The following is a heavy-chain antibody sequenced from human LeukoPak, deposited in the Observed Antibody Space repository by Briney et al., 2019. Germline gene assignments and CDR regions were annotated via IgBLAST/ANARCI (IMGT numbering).Heavy chain of an antibody. V-gene: IGHV1-2*02. Sequence: ASVKVSCKASGYTFSAYYMHWVRQAPGQGLEWMGWINPNSGGTNFAQKFQGRVTMTRDTSISTAYMELSRLRSDDTAVYYCARAGPLYSGNYLGYWGQGTLVTVSS. CDR1: GYTFSAYY. CDR3: ARAGPLYSGNYLGY. D-gene: IGHD1-26*01. CDR2: INPNSGGT. J-gene: IGHJ4*02.